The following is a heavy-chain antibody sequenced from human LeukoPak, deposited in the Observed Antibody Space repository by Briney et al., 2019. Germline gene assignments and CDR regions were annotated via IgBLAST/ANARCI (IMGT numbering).Heavy chain of an antibody. CDR1: GFSISSHN. J-gene: IGHJ4*02. V-gene: IGHV3-53*01. Sequence: GGSLRLSCEASGFSISSHNMNWVRQAPGKGLEWVAVIYSDGSTDFADSVKGRFTISRDNAENSLYLQMNSLRAEDTAVYYCARGEYGSGSYHIDYWGQGTLVTVSS. D-gene: IGHD3-10*01. CDR2: IYSDGST. CDR3: ARGEYGSGSYHIDY.